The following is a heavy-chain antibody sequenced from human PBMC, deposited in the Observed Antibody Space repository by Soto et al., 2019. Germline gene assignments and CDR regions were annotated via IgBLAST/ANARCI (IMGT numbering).Heavy chain of an antibody. J-gene: IGHJ4*02. D-gene: IGHD2-2*01. CDR1: GYTFTGYY. V-gene: IGHV1-2*02. Sequence: QVQLVQSGAEVKKPGASVKVSCKTSGYTFTGYYIYWVRQAPGQGLEWMGWINPHSGGTDSSQKFRGRVTMTRDTSISTAYMELSRLRSDDTALYYCAGTSCSSTTCPTTYWGQGTLVTVSS. CDR3: AGTSCSSTTCPTTY. CDR2: INPHSGGT.